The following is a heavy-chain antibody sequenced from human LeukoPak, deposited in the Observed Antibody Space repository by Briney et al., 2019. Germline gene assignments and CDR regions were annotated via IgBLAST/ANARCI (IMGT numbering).Heavy chain of an antibody. D-gene: IGHD1-26*01. Sequence: GGSLRLSCAASGFTFFTYCMSWVRQAPGKGLEWVGRTRNKANSYTTEYAASVKGRFTISRDDSKNSLYLQMNSLKTEDTAVYYCARGVRWDHDNRFDPWGQGTLVTVSS. CDR1: GFTFFTYC. CDR3: ARGVRWDHDNRFDP. V-gene: IGHV3-72*01. CDR2: TRNKANSYTT. J-gene: IGHJ5*02.